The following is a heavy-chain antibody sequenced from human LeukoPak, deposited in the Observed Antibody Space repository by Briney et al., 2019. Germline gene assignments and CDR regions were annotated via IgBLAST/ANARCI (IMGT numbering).Heavy chain of an antibody. J-gene: IGHJ2*01. V-gene: IGHV1-18*01. D-gene: IGHD3-22*01. CDR2: ISTYNGHT. Sequence: ASVKVSCKASGYTFSNSGIIWVRQAPGQGLEWMGWISTYNGHTKYAQKFQGRVTMTTDTSTSTAYMELRSLRSDDTAVYYCARVGGYYPSHWYFDLWGRGTLVTVSS. CDR1: GYTFSNSG. CDR3: ARVGGYYPSHWYFDL.